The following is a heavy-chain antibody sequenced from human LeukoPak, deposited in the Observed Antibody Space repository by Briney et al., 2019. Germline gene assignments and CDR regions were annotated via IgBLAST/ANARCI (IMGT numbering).Heavy chain of an antibody. CDR1: GFTFSSYA. CDR3: AKKVTYSSSPFDY. D-gene: IGHD6-13*01. Sequence: GGSLRLSCAASGFTFSSYAMSWVRQAPGKGLEWGSAISGSGGSTYYADSVKGRFTISRDNSKNTLYLQMNSLRAEDTAVYYCAKKVTYSSSPFDYWGQGTLVTVSS. V-gene: IGHV3-23*01. J-gene: IGHJ4*02. CDR2: ISGSGGST.